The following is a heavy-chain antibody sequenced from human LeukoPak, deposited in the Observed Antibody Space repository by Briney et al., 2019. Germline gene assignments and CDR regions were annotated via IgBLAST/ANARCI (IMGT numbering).Heavy chain of an antibody. J-gene: IGHJ4*02. D-gene: IGHD3-22*01. Sequence: GGSLRLSCAASGFTFSSYGMHWVRQAPGKGLEWVAFIRYDGSNKYYADSVKGRFTISRDNSKNTLYLQINSLRAEDTAVYYCAKSTNPYYYDSSGYYHDYWGQGTLVTVSS. CDR3: AKSTNPYYYDSSGYYHDY. CDR2: IRYDGSNK. V-gene: IGHV3-30*02. CDR1: GFTFSSYG.